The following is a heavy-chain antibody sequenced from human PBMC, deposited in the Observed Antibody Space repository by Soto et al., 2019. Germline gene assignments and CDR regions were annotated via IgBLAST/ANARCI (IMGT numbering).Heavy chain of an antibody. D-gene: IGHD2-15*01. CDR2: IIPILGIA. Sequence: WASVKVSCKASGGTFSSYTISWVRQAPGQGLEWMGRIIPILGIANYAQKFQGRVTITADKSTSTAYMELSSLRSEDTAVYYCARAWKGCSGGSCYSGAYYYYGMDVWGQGTTVTVSS. CDR3: ARAWKGCSGGSCYSGAYYYYGMDV. J-gene: IGHJ6*02. V-gene: IGHV1-69*02. CDR1: GGTFSSYT.